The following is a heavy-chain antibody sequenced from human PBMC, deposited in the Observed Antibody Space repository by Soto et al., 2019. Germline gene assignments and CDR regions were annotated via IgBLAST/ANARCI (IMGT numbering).Heavy chain of an antibody. D-gene: IGHD6-19*01. V-gene: IGHV3-30-3*01. Sequence: QVQLVESGGGVVQPGGSLRLSCVASRFTFSNNAMYWVRQAPGKGLEWVALISSDGSAIYYADSVKGRFTISRDNSKNTLYLQLNTLRPEDTAVYYCARDRSSSGWFFLDYLGQGTLVTVSS. CDR1: RFTFSNNA. CDR3: ARDRSSSGWFFLDY. J-gene: IGHJ4*02. CDR2: ISSDGSAI.